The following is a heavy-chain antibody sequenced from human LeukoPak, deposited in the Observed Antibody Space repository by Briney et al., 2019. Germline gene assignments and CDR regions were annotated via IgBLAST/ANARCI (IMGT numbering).Heavy chain of an antibody. Sequence: GASVKVSCKASGGAFSSCAISWVRQAPGQGREWMGRIIPIFGTANYAQKFQGRVTITTDESTSTAYMELSSLRSEDTAVYYCARAYYDYVWGSSRTPFDWGQGALVTVSS. J-gene: IGHJ4*02. CDR3: ARAYYDYVWGSSRTPFD. CDR2: IIPIFGTA. V-gene: IGHV1-69*05. D-gene: IGHD3-16*01. CDR1: GGAFSSCA.